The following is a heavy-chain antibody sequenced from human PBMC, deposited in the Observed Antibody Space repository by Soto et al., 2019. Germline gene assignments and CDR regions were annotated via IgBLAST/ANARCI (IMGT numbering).Heavy chain of an antibody. CDR1: GYTFTNFG. V-gene: IGHV1-18*01. D-gene: IGHD2-15*01. CDR2: ISAYNGNT. J-gene: IGHJ4*02. Sequence: QVHLVQSGAEVKKPGASVKVSCTASGYTFTNFGISWVRQAPGQGIEWMGWISAYNGNTNYAQKFPGRVTPTTATPTSTAYMELRSLRSDDTAVYYCARGGTPIHSWGQGTLVTVSS. CDR3: ARGGTPIHS.